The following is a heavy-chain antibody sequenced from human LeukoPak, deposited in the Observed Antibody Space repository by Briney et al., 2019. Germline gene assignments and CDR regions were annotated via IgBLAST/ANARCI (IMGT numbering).Heavy chain of an antibody. CDR1: GGSFSGYY. Sequence: ETLSLTCAVYGGSFSGYYWSWVRQAPGKGLEWVSAISGSGGSTYYADSVKGRFTISRDNSKNTLYLQMNSLRAEDTAVYYCAYDSSGYYYRAFDIWGQGTMVTVSS. CDR2: ISGSGGST. V-gene: IGHV3-23*01. J-gene: IGHJ3*02. CDR3: AYDSSGYYYRAFDI. D-gene: IGHD3-22*01.